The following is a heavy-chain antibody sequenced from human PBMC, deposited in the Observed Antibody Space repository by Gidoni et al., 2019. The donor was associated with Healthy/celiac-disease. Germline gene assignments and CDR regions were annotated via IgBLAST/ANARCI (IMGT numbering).Heavy chain of an antibody. Sequence: QVQLQESGPGLVKPSETLSLTCTVPGGSISSYYWSWIRQPAGKGLEWIGRIYTSGSTNYNPSRKSRVTMSVDTSKNQFSLKLSSVTAADTAVYYCARDRAGRYYYYYMDVWGKGTTVTVSS. D-gene: IGHD1-1*01. CDR1: GGSISSYY. CDR3: ARDRAGRYYYYYMDV. CDR2: IYTSGST. V-gene: IGHV4-4*07. J-gene: IGHJ6*03.